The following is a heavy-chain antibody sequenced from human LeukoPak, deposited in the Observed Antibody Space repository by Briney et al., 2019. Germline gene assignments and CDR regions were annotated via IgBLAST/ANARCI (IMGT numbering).Heavy chain of an antibody. CDR1: GGTFSSYA. V-gene: IGHV1-69*06. CDR2: IIPIFGTA. CDR3: ASAELGYCSGGSCPRFDY. J-gene: IGHJ4*02. Sequence: SVKVSCTASGGTFSSYAISWVRQAPGQGLEWMGGIIPIFGTANYAQKFQGRVTITADKSTSTAYMELSSLRSEDTAVYYCASAELGYCSGGSCPRFDYWGQGTLVTVSS. D-gene: IGHD2-15*01.